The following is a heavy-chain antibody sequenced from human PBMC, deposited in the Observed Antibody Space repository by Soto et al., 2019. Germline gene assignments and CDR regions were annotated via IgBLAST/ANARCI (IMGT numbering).Heavy chain of an antibody. V-gene: IGHV3-23*01. Sequence: GGSLRLSCAASGFTFSSHTMSWVRQAPGKGLEWVSGISATGGSTYYADSVKGRFTFSRDNSKNTLYLQMNSLRAEDTAVYYCAKGFIRDCGGDCTVDTWGQGTLVTVSS. CDR3: AKGFIRDCGGDCTVDT. CDR1: GFTFSSHT. J-gene: IGHJ5*02. D-gene: IGHD2-21*02. CDR2: ISATGGST.